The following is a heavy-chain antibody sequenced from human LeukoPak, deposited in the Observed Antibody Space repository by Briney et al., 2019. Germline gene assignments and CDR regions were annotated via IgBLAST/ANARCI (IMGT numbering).Heavy chain of an antibody. D-gene: IGHD3-10*01. J-gene: IGHJ4*02. Sequence: GRSLRLSCTASGFTFGDYAMGWVRQAPGKGLEWGGFIRSKANGGTTGYAASVKGRFTISRDDSKSIAYLQMNSLKAEDTAVYYCTRLRPNYGSFDYWGQGTLVTVSS. V-gene: IGHV3-49*04. CDR3: TRLRPNYGSFDY. CDR2: IRSKANGGTT. CDR1: GFTFGDYA.